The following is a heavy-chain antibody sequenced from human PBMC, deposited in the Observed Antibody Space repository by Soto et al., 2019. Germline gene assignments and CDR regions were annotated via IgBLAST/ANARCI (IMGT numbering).Heavy chain of an antibody. V-gene: IGHV3-23*01. J-gene: IGHJ5*02. CDR2: ISGSGDKT. D-gene: IGHD4-4*01. CDR1: GFTFSSDA. CDR3: AREFMTTVTNWFDP. Sequence: GGSLRLSCAATGFTFSSDAMNWVRQTPGKGLEWVSDISGSGDKTYYVDFVKGRFTISRDNAKNTLYLQMNSLRAEDTAVYYCAREFMTTVTNWFDPWGQGTLVTVSS.